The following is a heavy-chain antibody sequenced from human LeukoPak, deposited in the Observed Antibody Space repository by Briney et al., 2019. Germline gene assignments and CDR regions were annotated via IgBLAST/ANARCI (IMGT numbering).Heavy chain of an antibody. Sequence: SETLSVTCTVSGGSISSYYWGGIRQPPGKGLEWIGSIYYSGSTYYNPSLKSRVTISVNTSKNQFSLKLSSVTAADTAVYYCASVSGSPMAWFDPWGQGTLVTVSS. CDR2: IYYSGST. D-gene: IGHD3-10*01. J-gene: IGHJ5*02. CDR1: GGSISSYY. CDR3: ASVSGSPMAWFDP. V-gene: IGHV4-39*07.